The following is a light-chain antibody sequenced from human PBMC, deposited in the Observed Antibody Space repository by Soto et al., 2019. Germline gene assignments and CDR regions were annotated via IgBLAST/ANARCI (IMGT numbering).Light chain of an antibody. CDR3: SSYTSSFKLAV. Sequence: LTQPASVSGSPGQSITIFCTGTSSDVGGYNYVSWYQQHPGSAPKLMIYDVSSRPSGVSNRFSGSKSGNTASLTISGLQAEDEADYYCSSYTSSFKLAVFGSGTKVTVL. J-gene: IGLJ1*01. CDR2: DVS. CDR1: SSDVGGYNY. V-gene: IGLV2-14*03.